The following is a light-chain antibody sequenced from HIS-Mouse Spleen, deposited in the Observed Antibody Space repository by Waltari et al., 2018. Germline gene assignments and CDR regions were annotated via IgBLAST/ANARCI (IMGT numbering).Light chain of an antibody. J-gene: IGKJ1*01. CDR3: MQALQNWT. V-gene: IGKV2-28*01. CDR1: QSLLHSNGYNY. Sequence: DIVMTQSPLSLPVTPGEPASIPSRSSQSLLHSNGYNYLDWYLQKPGQSPQLLIYLGSNRASGVPDRFSGSGSGTDFTLKISRVEAEDVGVYYCMQALQNWTFGQGTKVEIK. CDR2: LGS.